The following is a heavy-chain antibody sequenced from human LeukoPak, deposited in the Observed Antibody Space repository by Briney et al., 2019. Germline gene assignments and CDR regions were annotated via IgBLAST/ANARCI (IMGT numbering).Heavy chain of an antibody. Sequence: GGSLRLSCAASGFTVSSNYMSWVRQAPGEGLEWVSVIYSGGSTYYADSVKGRFTISRDNSKNTLYLQMNSLRAEDTAVYYCAFIGGWYYQFDPWGQGTLVTVSS. J-gene: IGHJ5*02. CDR3: AFIGGWYYQFDP. CDR2: IYSGGST. CDR1: GFTVSSNY. V-gene: IGHV3-53*01. D-gene: IGHD6-19*01.